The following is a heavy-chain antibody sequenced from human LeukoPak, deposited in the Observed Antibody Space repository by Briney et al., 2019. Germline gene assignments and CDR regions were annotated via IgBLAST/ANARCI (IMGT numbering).Heavy chain of an antibody. CDR1: GFPFSSYV. J-gene: IGHJ4*02. CDR3: ARDHDWAFDL. V-gene: IGHV3-48*02. Sequence: PGGSLRLSCEASGFPFSSYVMSWVRQALGKGLEWIAYINHNAEMIFYPDFVKGRFTISRDNAKNSLYLQMNALRDEDTAIYYCARDHDWAFDLWGQGTLVTVSS. CDR2: INHNAEMI. D-gene: IGHD3-9*01.